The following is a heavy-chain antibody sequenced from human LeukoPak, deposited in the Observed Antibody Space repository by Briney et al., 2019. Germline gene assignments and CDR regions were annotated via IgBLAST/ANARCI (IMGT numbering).Heavy chain of an antibody. Sequence: SETLSLTCTVSGVSISGSGYYFGWIRQPPGKGLEWIGNIYYSGNTYYNASLESRVTISVDTSKNQFSLKLSSVTAADTAVYYCASVALETYYYDSSGYYYVFDIWGQGTMVTVSS. CDR2: IYYSGNT. D-gene: IGHD3-22*01. J-gene: IGHJ3*02. V-gene: IGHV4-39*07. CDR3: ASVALETYYYDSSGYYYVFDI. CDR1: GVSISGSGYY.